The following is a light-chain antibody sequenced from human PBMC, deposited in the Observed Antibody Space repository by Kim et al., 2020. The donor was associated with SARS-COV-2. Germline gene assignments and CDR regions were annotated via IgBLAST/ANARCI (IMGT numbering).Light chain of an antibody. J-gene: IGKJ1*01. CDR3: QQYYDWPPWT. V-gene: IGKV3-15*01. CDR1: QSISSK. CDR2: GAS. Sequence: EVVMTQSPVTLSVSPGERASLSCRASQSISSKLAWYQQKPGQAPRLLIYGASTRATGVPARFSGSGSGTEFTLTINNLQSEDFATYYCQQYYDWPPWTFGQGTKVDIK.